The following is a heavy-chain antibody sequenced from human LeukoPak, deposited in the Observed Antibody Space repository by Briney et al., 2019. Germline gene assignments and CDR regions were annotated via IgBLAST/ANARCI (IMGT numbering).Heavy chain of an antibody. CDR2: IIPIFGTA. CDR1: GGTFSSYA. D-gene: IGHD2-2*01. Sequence: GASVKVSCKASGGTFSSYAISWVRQAPGQGLEWMGGIIPIFGTANYAQKFQGRVTITADESTSTAYVELSSLRSEDTAVYYCAIRTSKGFDPWGQGTLVTVSS. J-gene: IGHJ5*02. CDR3: AIRTSKGFDP. V-gene: IGHV1-69*13.